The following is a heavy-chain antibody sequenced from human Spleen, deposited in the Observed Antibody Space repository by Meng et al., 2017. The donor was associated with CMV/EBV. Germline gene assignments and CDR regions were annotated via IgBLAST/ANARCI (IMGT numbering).Heavy chain of an antibody. CDR2: ISDSGGRT. Sequence: SLRLSCVGSGFTFSNDAMNWVRQAPGKGLEWVSTISDSGGRTYYADSVKGRFSISRDNSKSTLYLQMNSLRDEDTAVYYCASESSINYWGQGTLVTVSS. CDR3: ASESSINY. V-gene: IGHV3-23*01. J-gene: IGHJ4*02. CDR1: GFTFSNDA.